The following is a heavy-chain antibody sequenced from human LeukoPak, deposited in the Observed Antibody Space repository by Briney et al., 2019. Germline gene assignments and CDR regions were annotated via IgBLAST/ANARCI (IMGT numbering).Heavy chain of an antibody. CDR2: INHSGST. J-gene: IGHJ4*02. CDR1: GGSFSGYY. Sequence: SETLSLTCAVYGGSFSGYYWSRIRQPPGKGLEWIGEINHSGSTNYNPSLKSRVTISVDTSKNQFSLKLSSVTAADTAVYYCARGSIGLLAARQAYFDYWGQGTLVTVSS. D-gene: IGHD6-6*01. CDR3: ARGSIGLLAARQAYFDY. V-gene: IGHV4-34*01.